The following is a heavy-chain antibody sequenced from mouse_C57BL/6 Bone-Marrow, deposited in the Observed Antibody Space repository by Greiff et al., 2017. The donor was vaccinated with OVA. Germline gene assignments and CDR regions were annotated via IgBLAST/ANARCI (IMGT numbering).Heavy chain of an antibody. J-gene: IGHJ1*03. Sequence: EVKLVESGEGLVKPGGSLKLSCAASGFTFSSYAMSWVRQTPEKRLEWVAYISSGGDYIYYADTVKGRFTISRDNARNTLYLQMSSLKSEDTAMYFCTRGGYYGSYWYFYVWGTGTTVTVSS. V-gene: IGHV5-9-1*02. CDR3: TRGGYYGSYWYFYV. D-gene: IGHD1-1*01. CDR2: ISSGGDYI. CDR1: GFTFSSYA.